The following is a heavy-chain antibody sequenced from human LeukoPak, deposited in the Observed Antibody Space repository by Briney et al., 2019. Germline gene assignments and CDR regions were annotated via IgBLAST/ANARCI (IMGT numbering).Heavy chain of an antibody. D-gene: IGHD4-17*01. Sequence: GGSLRLSCAATGLTFSSYAVIWIRQAPGKGLQWISSITGSGAGAQYADSVKGRFTIFRDNSKNTVYLQMNSLRAEDTALYYCAKDPNGDYVGAFDAWGQGTMVTVSS. J-gene: IGHJ3*01. V-gene: IGHV3-23*01. CDR2: ITGSGAGA. CDR3: AKDPNGDYVGAFDA. CDR1: GLTFSSYA.